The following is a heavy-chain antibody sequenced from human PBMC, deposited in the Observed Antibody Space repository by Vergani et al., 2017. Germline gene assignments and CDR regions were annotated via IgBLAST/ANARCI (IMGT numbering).Heavy chain of an antibody. J-gene: IGHJ4*02. CDR1: GFTFSSDA. V-gene: IGHV3-23*01. D-gene: IGHD1-14*01. CDR3: AKEGRSGITPFVAD. CDR2: INRGSTT. Sequence: EVQLLESGGGLVQPGGSLRVSCAASGFTFSSDAMSWVRHAPGKGLEWVSAINRGSTTYYSDSVKGRFTISRDNSKNTVFLQMNSLRAEDTAVYYCAKEGRSGITPFVADWGQGTLVTVSS.